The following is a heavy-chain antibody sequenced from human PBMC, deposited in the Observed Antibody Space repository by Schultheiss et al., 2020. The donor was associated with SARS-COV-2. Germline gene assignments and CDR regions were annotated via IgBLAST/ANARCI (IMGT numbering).Heavy chain of an antibody. J-gene: IGHJ4*02. D-gene: IGHD6-6*01. Sequence: GGSLRLSCAASGFTFSSYDMHWVRQATGKGLEWVSAIGGSGGSTYYADSVKGRFTISRDNAKNSLYLQMNSLRAEDTAVYYCARDWGAAPNYWGQGTLVTVAS. CDR2: IGGSGGST. CDR3: ARDWGAAPNY. CDR1: GFTFSSYD. V-gene: IGHV3-21*04.